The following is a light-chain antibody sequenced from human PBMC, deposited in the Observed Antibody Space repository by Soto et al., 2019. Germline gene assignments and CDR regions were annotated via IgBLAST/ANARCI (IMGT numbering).Light chain of an antibody. Sequence: QSVLTQTASVSGSPGQSITISHTGNTTVIGNYNLVSWYQLVPGKAPKFIIFEVSKRPSGVSDRFSGSKSGNTASLTISGLQADDEADYYCCSYAGTVAYAFGTGTKVTVL. CDR2: EVS. CDR3: CSYAGTVAYA. CDR1: TTVIGNYNL. J-gene: IGLJ1*01. V-gene: IGLV2-23*02.